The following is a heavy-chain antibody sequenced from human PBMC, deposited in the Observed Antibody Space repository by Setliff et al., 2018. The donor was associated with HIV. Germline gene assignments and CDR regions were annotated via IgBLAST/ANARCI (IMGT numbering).Heavy chain of an antibody. CDR2: MYDSETT. Sequence: KPSETLSLTCIVSGYSVSSGYYWGWILQPPGKGLQWIGAMYDSETTYYNPSLKSRVTMSVDASRNRFSLKLSSVTAADTAIYYCARHQKVSFMSDHWGQGMLVTVSS. J-gene: IGHJ4*02. CDR1: GYSVSSGYY. CDR3: ARHQKVSFMSDH. D-gene: IGHD3-16*01. V-gene: IGHV4-38-2*02.